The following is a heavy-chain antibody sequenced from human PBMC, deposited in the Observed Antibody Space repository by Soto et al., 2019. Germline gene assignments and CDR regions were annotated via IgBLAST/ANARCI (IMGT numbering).Heavy chain of an antibody. J-gene: IGHJ6*02. CDR2: IYYSGST. CDR3: ARGVSSSWRLMDEYYYYYGMDV. V-gene: IGHV4-59*01. CDR1: GGSISSYY. D-gene: IGHD6-13*01. Sequence: SETLSLTCTVSGGSISSYYWSWIRQPPGKGLEWIGYIYYSGSTNYNPSLKSRVTISVDTSKNQFSLKLSSVTAADTAVYYCARGVSSSWRLMDEYYYYYGMDVWGQGTTVTVSS.